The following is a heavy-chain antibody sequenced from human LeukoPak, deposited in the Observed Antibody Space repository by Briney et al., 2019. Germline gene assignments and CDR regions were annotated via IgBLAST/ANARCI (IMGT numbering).Heavy chain of an antibody. CDR3: ARVQGELLRGTWFDP. CDR2: IYYSGST. Sequence: SETLSLTCTVSGGSISSYYWSWLRQPPGKGLEGIGYIYYSGSTNYNPSLMSRVTISVDTSKNQFSLKLSSVTAADTAVYYCARVQGELLRGTWFDPWGQGTLVTVSS. V-gene: IGHV4-59*01. CDR1: GGSISSYY. D-gene: IGHD1-26*01. J-gene: IGHJ5*02.